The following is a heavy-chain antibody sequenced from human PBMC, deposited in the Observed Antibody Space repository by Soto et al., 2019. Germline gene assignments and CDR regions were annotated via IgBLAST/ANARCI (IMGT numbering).Heavy chain of an antibody. Sequence: GASVKVSCKASGYTFTSYAMHWVRQAPGQRLEWMGWINAGNGNTKYSQKFQGRVTITRDTSASTAYMELSSLRSEDTAVYYCARGLGLYYYYYYGMDVGGQGTTVTV. CDR3: ARGLGLYYYYYYGMDV. J-gene: IGHJ6*02. CDR2: INAGNGNT. V-gene: IGHV1-3*01. D-gene: IGHD6-19*01. CDR1: GYTFTSYA.